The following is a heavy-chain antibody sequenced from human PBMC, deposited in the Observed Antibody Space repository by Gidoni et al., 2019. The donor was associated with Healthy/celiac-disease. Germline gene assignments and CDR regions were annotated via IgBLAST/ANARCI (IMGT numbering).Heavy chain of an antibody. CDR3: ARGTGTTPELYYYYYGMDV. CDR1: GDSVSSNIAA. Sequence: QVQLQQSGPGLVKPSQTLSLTCAISGDSVSSNIAAWTWIRQSPSRGLEWLGRTYYRSKWYNDYAVSVKSRITINPDTSKNQFSLQLNSVTPEDTAVYYCARGTGTTPELYYYYYGMDVWGQGTTVTVSS. D-gene: IGHD1-1*01. CDR2: TYYRSKWYN. V-gene: IGHV6-1*01. J-gene: IGHJ6*02.